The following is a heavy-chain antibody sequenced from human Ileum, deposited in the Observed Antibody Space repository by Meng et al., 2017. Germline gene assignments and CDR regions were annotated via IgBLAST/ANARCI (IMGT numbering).Heavy chain of an antibody. V-gene: IGHV3-23*01. CDR2: ISSPGYT. CDR1: GFYVSDYA. CDR3: SKRGEANNFYFYPWAV. Sequence: GESLKISCVASGFYVSDYAMSWVRQAPGKGLEWVSSISSPGYTSYADSVKGRFTVARDTSENKVFLQLTSLRAEDTAVYYCSKRGEANNFYFYPWAVWGQGTTVTVSS. D-gene: IGHD3-16*01. J-gene: IGHJ6*02.